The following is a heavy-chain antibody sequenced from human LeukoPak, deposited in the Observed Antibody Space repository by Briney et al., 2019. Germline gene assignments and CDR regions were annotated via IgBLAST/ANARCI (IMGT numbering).Heavy chain of an antibody. J-gene: IGHJ4*02. V-gene: IGHV4-39*01. CDR3: ARYVVSGAGTSYFDY. CDR2: INYGGTT. CDR1: GGSISSNNMY. Sequence: SETLSLSCTACGGSISSNNMYWSWIRQPPGREMEWIASINYGGTTYYNPSLKSRVTISVDTSKNQFSLRLSSVTAADTAVYLCARYVVSGAGTSYFDYWGQRSVVTVSS. D-gene: IGHD3-10*01.